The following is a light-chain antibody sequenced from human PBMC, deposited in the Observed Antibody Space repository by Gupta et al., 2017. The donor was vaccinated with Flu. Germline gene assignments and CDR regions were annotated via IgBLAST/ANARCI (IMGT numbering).Light chain of an antibody. CDR2: KDS. J-gene: IGLJ3*02. V-gene: IGLV3-25*02. CDR1: ALPKQY. Sequence: SYELTQPLSVSVSPGPTARITCSGDALPKQYADWYQQKPGQAPVMVIYKDSERPSWIPERFSGASAGTTVTLTIIGVQAEDEADYYCQSADSSGTCWVFGGGTKLTVL. CDR3: QSADSSGTCWV.